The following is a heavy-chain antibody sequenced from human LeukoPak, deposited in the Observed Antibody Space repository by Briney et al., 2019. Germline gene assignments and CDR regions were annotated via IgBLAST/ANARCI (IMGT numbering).Heavy chain of an antibody. CDR2: ISGSGGST. J-gene: IGHJ4*02. V-gene: IGHV3-23*01. D-gene: IGHD3-22*01. Sequence: GGSLRLSCAASGFTFSSYAMSWVRQAPGKGLEWVSDISGSGGSTYYADSVKGRFTISRDNSKNTLYLQMSSLRAEDTAVYYCAKDYYDSSGYLDYWGQGTLVTVSS. CDR3: AKDYYDSSGYLDY. CDR1: GFTFSSYA.